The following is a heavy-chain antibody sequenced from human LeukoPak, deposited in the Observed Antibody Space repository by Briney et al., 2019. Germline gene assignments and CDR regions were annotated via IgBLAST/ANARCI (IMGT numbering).Heavy chain of an antibody. Sequence: GGSLRLSCAASGFIFTNYGMHWVRQAPGKGLEWVALIRHDGSKDYYADSVKGRFTISRDKSKNTLYLQMNSLTTEDTAVYYCARDADTSGYFSYFDHWGQGTQVTVPS. D-gene: IGHD3-22*01. CDR1: GFIFTNYG. CDR2: IRHDGSKD. J-gene: IGHJ4*02. V-gene: IGHV3-30*02. CDR3: ARDADTSGYFSYFDH.